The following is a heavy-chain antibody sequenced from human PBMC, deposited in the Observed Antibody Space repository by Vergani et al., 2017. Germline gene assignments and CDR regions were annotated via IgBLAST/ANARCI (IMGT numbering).Heavy chain of an antibody. CDR2: IYYSGST. CDR1: GGSISSGGYY. Sequence: QVQLQESGPGLVTPSQTLSLTCTVSGGSISSGGYYWSWIRQHPGKGLEWIGYIYYSGSTYYNPSLKSRVTISVDTSKNQFSLKLSSVTAADTAVYYCARAYYDFWSGYYPNYYYYGMDVWGQGTTVTVSS. J-gene: IGHJ6*02. CDR3: ARAYYDFWSGYYPNYYYYGMDV. D-gene: IGHD3-3*01. V-gene: IGHV4-31*03.